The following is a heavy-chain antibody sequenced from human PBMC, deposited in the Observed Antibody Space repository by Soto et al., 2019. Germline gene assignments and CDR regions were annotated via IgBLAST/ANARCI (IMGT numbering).Heavy chain of an antibody. CDR2: IYYSGST. J-gene: IGHJ4*02. V-gene: IGHV4-39*07. Sequence: PSETLSLTSTVSDGYIRRSSYYRGWIRQSPGKGLEWIGSIYYSGSTYYNPSLKSRVTISVDTSKNQFYLKLRSVTAADTAVYYCARGMAEEQIFYYFDYWGQGALVTVSS. D-gene: IGHD3-9*01. CDR1: DGYIRRSSYY. CDR3: ARGMAEEQIFYYFDY.